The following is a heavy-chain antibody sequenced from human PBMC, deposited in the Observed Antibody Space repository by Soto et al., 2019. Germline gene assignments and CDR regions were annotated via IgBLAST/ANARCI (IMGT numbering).Heavy chain of an antibody. J-gene: IGHJ4*02. Sequence: SETLSLTCTVSGDSISTYYWSWIRQPPGKGLQWIGYIFYSGGTAYNPSLKSRVTISLDMSKKQISLKLSSVTTADTATYFCARLQLVQKVIDYWGQGTLVTVSS. D-gene: IGHD1-1*01. V-gene: IGHV4-59*01. CDR1: GDSISTYY. CDR2: IFYSGGT. CDR3: ARLQLVQKVIDY.